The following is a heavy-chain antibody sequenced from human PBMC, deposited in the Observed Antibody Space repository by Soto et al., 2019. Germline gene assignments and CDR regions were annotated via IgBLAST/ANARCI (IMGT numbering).Heavy chain of an antibody. D-gene: IGHD2-2*01. J-gene: IGHJ6*03. CDR3: AREATTRICSSTSCYRVPNYYYYMDV. Sequence: ASVKVSCKASGYTFTSYGISWVRQAPGQGLEWMGWISAYNGNTNYAQKLQGRVTMTTDTSTSTAYMELRSLRSDDTAVYYCAREATTRICSSTSCYRVPNYYYYMDVWSKGTTVTVSS. V-gene: IGHV1-18*01. CDR1: GYTFTSYG. CDR2: ISAYNGNT.